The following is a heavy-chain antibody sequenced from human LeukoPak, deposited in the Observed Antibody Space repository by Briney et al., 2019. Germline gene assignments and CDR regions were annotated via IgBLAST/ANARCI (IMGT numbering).Heavy chain of an antibody. V-gene: IGHV4-39*01. CDR3: ARHVGTMFRGVIDY. J-gene: IGHJ4*02. D-gene: IGHD3-10*01. CDR1: GGSLSGYY. Sequence: SETLSLTCAVSGGSLSGYYWGWIRQPPGKGLEWIGSIYYSGSTYYNPSLKSRVTISVDTSKNQFSLRLSSVTAADTAVYYCARHVGTMFRGVIDYWGQGTPVTVSS. CDR2: IYYSGST.